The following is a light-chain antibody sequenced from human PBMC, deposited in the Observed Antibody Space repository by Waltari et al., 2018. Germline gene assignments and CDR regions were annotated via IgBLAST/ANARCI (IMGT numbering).Light chain of an antibody. CDR2: EVS. J-gene: IGLJ1*01. CDR3: SSYTTSSAPGV. CDR1: HSDVGAYDF. V-gene: IGLV2-14*01. Sequence: QSALTQPASVSGSPGQSITISCYGTHSDVGAYDFVPPYQQHPGKAPHLIIYEVSNRPSGISNRFSASKSGNTASLTISGLQAEDEADYYCSSYTTSSAPGVFGTGTRVTVL.